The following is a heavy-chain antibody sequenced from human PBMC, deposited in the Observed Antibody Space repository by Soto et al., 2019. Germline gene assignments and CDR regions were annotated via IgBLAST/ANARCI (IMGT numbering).Heavy chain of an antibody. Sequence: EVQLLESGGGLVQPGGSLRLSCAASGFTFSSYAMSWVRQAPGKGLEWVSAISGSGGSTYYADSVKGRLTISRDNSNNALYRQMNSLRAEDTALYYCAKANEERKGLVATITSLDYWGQGTLVTVSS. CDR1: GFTFSSYA. CDR2: ISGSGGST. D-gene: IGHD5-12*01. J-gene: IGHJ4*02. V-gene: IGHV3-23*01. CDR3: AKANEERKGLVATITSLDY.